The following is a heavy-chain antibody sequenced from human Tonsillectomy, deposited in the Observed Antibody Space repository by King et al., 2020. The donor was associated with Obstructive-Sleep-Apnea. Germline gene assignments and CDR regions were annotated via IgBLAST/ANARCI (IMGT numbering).Heavy chain of an antibody. CDR1: GYSFLSYW. D-gene: IGHD6-13*01. V-gene: IGHV5-51*01. CDR3: ARLMFAAADIEEALDI. J-gene: IGHJ3*02. CDR2: IYPGDSDT. Sequence: EVQLVESGAEVKKPGESLKISCKASGYSFLSYWIAWVRQLPGKSLELMGLIYPGDSDTRYSPSFQGQVTISADESITSAYVQWSSLKASDTAMYYCARLMFAAADIEEALDIWGQGTMVTVSS.